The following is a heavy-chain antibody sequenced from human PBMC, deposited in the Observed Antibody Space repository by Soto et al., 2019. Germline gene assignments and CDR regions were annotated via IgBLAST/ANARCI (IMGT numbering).Heavy chain of an antibody. CDR1: GASISSYY. CDR3: ARHSQNGPPLWFGELLS. V-gene: IGHV4-59*01. D-gene: IGHD3-10*01. J-gene: IGHJ4*02. Sequence: QVQLQESGPGLVKPSETLSLTCTVSGASISSYYWSWIRQPPGKGLDWIGNIHYSGSINYNPSLKSRVIISIDTSKNQFSLNLSSVTAADTAVYYCARHSQNGPPLWFGELLSWGQGTLVTVSS. CDR2: IHYSGSI.